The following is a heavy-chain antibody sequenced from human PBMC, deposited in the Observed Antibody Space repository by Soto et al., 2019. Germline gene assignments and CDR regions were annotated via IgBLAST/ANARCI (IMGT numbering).Heavy chain of an antibody. CDR2: MNPYSGNT. Sequence: ASVKVSCKASGYTFTSYDINWVRQATGQGLEWMGWMNPYSGNTGYAQKLQGRVTMTRDTSISTAYMELRSLRSDDTAVYYCARLGYCSSTSCYYYYYGMDVWGQGTTVTVSS. CDR3: ARLGYCSSTSCYYYYYGMDV. D-gene: IGHD2-2*01. CDR1: GYTFTSYD. J-gene: IGHJ6*02. V-gene: IGHV1-8*01.